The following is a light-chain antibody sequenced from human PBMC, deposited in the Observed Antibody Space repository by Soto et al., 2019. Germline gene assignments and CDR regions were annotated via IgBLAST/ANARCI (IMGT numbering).Light chain of an antibody. CDR2: EVS. J-gene: IGLJ2*01. Sequence: QSALTQPASVSGSPGQSIAISCSGTSSDIGYYNYVSWYQKNPGKAPRLVIYEVSNRPSGVSRRFSGSKSDNTASLIISALQAEDEAEYYCSSFTRSNTLVFGGGTKLTVL. V-gene: IGLV2-14*01. CDR3: SSFTRSNTLV. CDR1: SSDIGYYNY.